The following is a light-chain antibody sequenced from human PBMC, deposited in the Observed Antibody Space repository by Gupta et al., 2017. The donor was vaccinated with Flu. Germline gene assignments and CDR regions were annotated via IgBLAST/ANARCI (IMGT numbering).Light chain of an antibody. Sequence: EIVLTQSPGTLSLSPGERATLSCRASQSVTSSYLAWYQQKPGQAPRLLIYGASNRATGIPDRFSGRGSGTDFTLTISRLEPEDFSVYYCQQYGSSPNTFGQGTKLEIK. CDR2: GAS. J-gene: IGKJ2*01. CDR3: QQYGSSPNT. CDR1: QSVTSSY. V-gene: IGKV3-20*01.